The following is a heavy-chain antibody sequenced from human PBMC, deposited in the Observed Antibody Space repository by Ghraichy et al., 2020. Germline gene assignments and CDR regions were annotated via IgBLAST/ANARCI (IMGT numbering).Heavy chain of an antibody. J-gene: IGHJ4*02. D-gene: IGHD5-18*01. CDR3: AREGGGGYSYGYHYYFDY. Sequence: SETLSLTCTVSGGSISSYYWSWIRQPPGKGLEWIGYIYYSGSTNYNPSLKSRVTISVDTSKNQFSLKLSSVTAADTAVYYCAREGGGGYSYGYHYYFDYWGQGTLVTVSS. V-gene: IGHV4-59*01. CDR2: IYYSGST. CDR1: GGSISSYY.